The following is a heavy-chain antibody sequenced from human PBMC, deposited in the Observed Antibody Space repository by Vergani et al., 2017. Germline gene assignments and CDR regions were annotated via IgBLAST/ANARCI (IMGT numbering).Heavy chain of an antibody. CDR3: ASGRDRDAFDI. V-gene: IGHV3-23*01. CDR2: ISGSGGST. J-gene: IGHJ3*02. D-gene: IGHD1-26*01. CDR1: GFTFSDYY. Sequence: EVQLLESGGGLVQPGGSLRLSCAASGFTFSDYYMSWTRQAPGKGLEWVSAISGSGGSTYYADSVKGRFTISRDNSKNTLYLQMNSLRAEDTAVYYCASGRDRDAFDIWGQGTMVTVSS.